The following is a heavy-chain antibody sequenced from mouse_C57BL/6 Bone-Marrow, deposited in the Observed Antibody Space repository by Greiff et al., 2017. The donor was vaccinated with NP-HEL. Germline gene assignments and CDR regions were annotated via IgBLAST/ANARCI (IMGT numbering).Heavy chain of an antibody. Sequence: VQLQQSGTVLARPGASVKMSCKTSGYTFTSYWMHWVKQRPGQGLEWIGAIYPGNSDTSYNQKFKGKAKLTAVTSASTAYMELSSLTNEDSAVYYCTRRAWDGNYYAMDYWGQGTSVTVSS. CDR1: GYTFTSYW. J-gene: IGHJ4*01. CDR2: IYPGNSDT. V-gene: IGHV1-5*01. D-gene: IGHD4-1*01. CDR3: TRRAWDGNYYAMDY.